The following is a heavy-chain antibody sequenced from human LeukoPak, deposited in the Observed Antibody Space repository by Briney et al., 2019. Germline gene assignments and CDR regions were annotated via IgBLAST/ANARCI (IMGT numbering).Heavy chain of an antibody. CDR2: IYYSGST. J-gene: IGHJ6*03. CDR3: ARVCYGRGYYYYYMDV. CDR1: GGSIGSYY. Sequence: SETLSLTCTVSGGSIGSYYWSWIRQPPGKGLEWIGYIYYSGSTNYNPSLKSRVTISVDTSKNQFSLKLSSVTAADTAVYYCARVCYGRGYYYYYMDVWGKGTTVTVSS. V-gene: IGHV4-59*01. D-gene: IGHD2-2*01.